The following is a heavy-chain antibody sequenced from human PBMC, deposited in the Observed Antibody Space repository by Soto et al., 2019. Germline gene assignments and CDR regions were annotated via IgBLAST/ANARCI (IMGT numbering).Heavy chain of an antibody. J-gene: IGHJ6*02. D-gene: IGHD2-2*01. CDR3: ARSQGSSTSLEIYYYYYYGMDV. Sequence: VNGSWKGSGDTIGSYAGSCGRQTPRQGREWMGGIIPIPGTANYAQKFQGRVTIAADESTSTAYMELSSLRSEDTAVYYCARSQGSSTSLEIYYYYYYGMDVWGQGTTVTV. V-gene: IGHV1-69*01. CDR2: IIPIPGTA. CDR1: GDTIGSYA.